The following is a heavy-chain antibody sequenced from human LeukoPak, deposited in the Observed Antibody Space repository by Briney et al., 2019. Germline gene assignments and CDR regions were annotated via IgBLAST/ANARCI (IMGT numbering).Heavy chain of an antibody. Sequence: GGCLRLSCAASGFTFSSYSMNWVRQAPGEGLEWVSSISSSSSYIYYADSVKGRFTIYRDNAKNSLYLQMNSLRAEDTPVNNCARGAPYCSGGSCMYYFDGWGEGSLVT. J-gene: IGHJ4*02. CDR3: ARGAPYCSGGSCMYYFDG. CDR2: ISSSSSYI. V-gene: IGHV3-21*01. CDR1: GFTFSSYS. D-gene: IGHD2-15*01.